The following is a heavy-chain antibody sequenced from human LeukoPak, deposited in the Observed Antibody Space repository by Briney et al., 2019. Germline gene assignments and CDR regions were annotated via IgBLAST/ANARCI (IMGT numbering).Heavy chain of an antibody. Sequence: PGGAPRLFFAAPGFPLRNYEKNWGRPAPGEGLGWVSYITTSGSTVYYGDSVKGRFTISRDNAKNSLDLQMNSLRDEDTAVYYCARMSHTGAFDYWGQGTLVTVSS. J-gene: IGHJ4*02. CDR3: ARMSHTGAFDY. V-gene: IGHV3-48*03. CDR1: GFPLRNYE. CDR2: ITTSGSTV. D-gene: IGHD3-10*01.